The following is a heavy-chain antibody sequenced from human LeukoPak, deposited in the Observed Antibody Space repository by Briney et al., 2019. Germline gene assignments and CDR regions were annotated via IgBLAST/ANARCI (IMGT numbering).Heavy chain of an antibody. CDR1: GGSFSGYY. V-gene: IGHV4-34*01. J-gene: IGHJ5*02. CDR2: INHSGST. CDR3: ARDHLANLASRLFDP. Sequence: SETLSLTCAVYGGSFSGYYWSWIRQPPGKGLEWIGEINHSGSTNYNPSLKSRVTLSVDTSKNQFSLKLNSVTAADTAVYYCARDHLANLASRLFDPWGQGSLVTVSS. D-gene: IGHD3-3*01.